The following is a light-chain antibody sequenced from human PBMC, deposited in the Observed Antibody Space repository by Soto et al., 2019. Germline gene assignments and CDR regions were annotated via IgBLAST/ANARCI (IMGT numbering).Light chain of an antibody. V-gene: IGLV2-11*01. CDR1: SSDVGGYNY. Sequence: QPVLTQPRSVSGSPGQSVTISCTGTSSDVGGYNYVSWYQQHPGKAPKLMIYDVSKRPSGVPDRFSGSKSGNTASLTISGLQAEDDADYYCCSYAGSYTFGFGGGTQLTVL. CDR3: CSYAGSYTFG. CDR2: DVS. J-gene: IGLJ3*02.